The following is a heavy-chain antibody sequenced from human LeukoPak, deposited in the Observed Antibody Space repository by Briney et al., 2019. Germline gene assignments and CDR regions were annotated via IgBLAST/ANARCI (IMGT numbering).Heavy chain of an antibody. Sequence: PGGSLRLSCAASGFTFSSHAMSWVRQPPGKGLEWVSTISGSGDSTYYADSVKGRFTISRDNSKNTLYMQMSSLRAGDTAMYYCAKLIVGARSLFDFRGQGILVTVSS. V-gene: IGHV3-23*01. J-gene: IGHJ4*02. CDR3: AKLIVGARSLFDF. D-gene: IGHD1-26*01. CDR1: GFTFSSHA. CDR2: ISGSGDST.